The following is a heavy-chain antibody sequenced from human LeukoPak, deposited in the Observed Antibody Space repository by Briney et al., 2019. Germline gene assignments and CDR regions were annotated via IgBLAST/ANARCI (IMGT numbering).Heavy chain of an antibody. CDR2: IYHSGST. CDR3: ARYDRSGYSLEL. Sequence: RSSETLSLTCTVSGYSISSGYYWGWIRQPPGKGLEWIGSIYHSGSTYYNPSLKSRVPTSIETSKNQFSLKLSSVTAADTAVYYCARYDRSGYSLELWGQGTLVTVSS. CDR1: GYSISSGYY. J-gene: IGHJ4*02. D-gene: IGHD3-22*01. V-gene: IGHV4-38-2*02.